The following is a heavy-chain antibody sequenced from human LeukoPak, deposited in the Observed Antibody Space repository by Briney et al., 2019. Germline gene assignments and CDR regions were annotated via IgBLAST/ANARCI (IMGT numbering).Heavy chain of an antibody. Sequence: GSLRLSCAASGFTFSSYWMSWVRQAPGKGLEWVANIKQDGSEKYYVDSVKGRFTISRDNAKNSLYLQMNSLRAEDTAVYYCARDRIAVAGTRFDYWGQGTLVTVSS. V-gene: IGHV3-7*01. J-gene: IGHJ4*02. CDR1: GFTFSSYW. D-gene: IGHD6-19*01. CDR3: ARDRIAVAGTRFDY. CDR2: IKQDGSEK.